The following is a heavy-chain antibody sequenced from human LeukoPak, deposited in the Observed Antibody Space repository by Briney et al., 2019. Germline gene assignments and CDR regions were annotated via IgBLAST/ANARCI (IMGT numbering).Heavy chain of an antibody. V-gene: IGHV1-2*06. CDR1: GYTFTGYY. Sequence: ASVKVSCKASGYTFTGYYMHWVRQAPGQGLEWMGRINPNSGGTNYAQKFQGRVTMTRDTSISTAYMELSRLRSDDTAVYYCARGGEYCDSSGYPHWGQGTLVTVSS. CDR3: ARGGEYCDSSGYPH. J-gene: IGHJ4*02. CDR2: INPNSGGT. D-gene: IGHD3-22*01.